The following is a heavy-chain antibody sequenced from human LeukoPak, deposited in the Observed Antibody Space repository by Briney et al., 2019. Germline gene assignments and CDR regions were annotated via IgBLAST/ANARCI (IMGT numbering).Heavy chain of an antibody. Sequence: SQTLSLTCTVSGGSINSGGYYWSWIRQPPGKGLEWIGYIYYSGSTYYNPSLKSRVTISVDTSKNQFSLKLSSVTAADTAVYYCARARTYYDFWSGYSHFDYWGQGTLVTVSS. V-gene: IGHV4-30-4*01. D-gene: IGHD3-3*01. J-gene: IGHJ4*02. CDR1: GGSINSGGYY. CDR3: ARARTYYDFWSGYSHFDY. CDR2: IYYSGST.